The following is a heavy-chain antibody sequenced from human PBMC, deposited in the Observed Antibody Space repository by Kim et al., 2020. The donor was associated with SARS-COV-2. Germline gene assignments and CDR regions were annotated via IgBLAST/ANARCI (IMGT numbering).Heavy chain of an antibody. D-gene: IGHD5-18*01. Sequence: GGSLRLSCAASGFTFSSYAMSWVRQAPGKGLEWVSAISGSGGSTYYADSVKGRFTISRDNSKNTLYLQMNSLRAEDTAVYYCATSPQRGYSYGYYFDYWGQGTLVTASS. CDR3: ATSPQRGYSYGYYFDY. V-gene: IGHV3-23*01. J-gene: IGHJ4*02. CDR1: GFTFSSYA. CDR2: ISGSGGST.